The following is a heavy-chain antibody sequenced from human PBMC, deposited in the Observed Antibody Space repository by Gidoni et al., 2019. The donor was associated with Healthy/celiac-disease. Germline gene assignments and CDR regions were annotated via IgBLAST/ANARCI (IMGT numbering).Heavy chain of an antibody. CDR1: GFTFSNAW. J-gene: IGHJ4*02. Sequence: EVQLVESGGGLVKPGGSLSLSCAASGFTFSNAWMSWVRQAPGKGLEWVGRIKSKTDGGTTDYAAPVKGRFTISRDDSKNTLYLQMNSLKTEDTAVYYCTTAYYYGSGSYHNYWGQGTLVTVSS. CDR3: TTAYYYGSGSYHNY. CDR2: IKSKTDGGTT. V-gene: IGHV3-15*01. D-gene: IGHD3-10*01.